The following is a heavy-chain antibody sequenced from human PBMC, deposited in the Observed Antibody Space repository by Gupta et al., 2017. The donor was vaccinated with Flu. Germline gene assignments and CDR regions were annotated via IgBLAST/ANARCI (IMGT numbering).Heavy chain of an antibody. CDR2: IFPPDSDT. J-gene: IGHJ4*02. D-gene: IGHD3-3*01. Sequence: EVQLAQSGAEVKKPGESLRISCKASGYNFSSYWIAWVRQMPGKGLEWMGIIFPPDSDTRYSPSCQGQVTISADKSITTAYLQWNSLKASDTAVYYCALRLVEFWRGPDLDYLDYWGQGTLVSVS. CDR3: ALRLVEFWRGPDLDYLDY. V-gene: IGHV5-51*03. CDR1: GYNFSSYW.